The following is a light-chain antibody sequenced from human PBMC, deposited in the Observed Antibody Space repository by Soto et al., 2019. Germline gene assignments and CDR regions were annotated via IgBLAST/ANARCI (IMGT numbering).Light chain of an antibody. V-gene: IGKV1D-12*01. Sequence: DIQMTQSPSSVSASVGDRVTITCRASRGISNWLVWYQQKPGRAPKLLIYGASSLQIGVPSRFSGSGSGTDFTLTISSLQSDDFASYCCQQAYSFPPTFGQGTNVEVK. CDR1: RGISNW. CDR2: GAS. CDR3: QQAYSFPPT. J-gene: IGKJ1*01.